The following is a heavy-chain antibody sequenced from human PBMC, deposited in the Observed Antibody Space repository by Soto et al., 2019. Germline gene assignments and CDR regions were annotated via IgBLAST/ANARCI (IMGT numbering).Heavy chain of an antibody. V-gene: IGHV3-48*03. Sequence: GGSLRLSXAASGFTFSSYEMNWVRQAPGKGLEWVSYISSSGSTTYYVDTVKGRFTISRDNAKNSLYLQMNSLRAEDTAVYYCARVGYYNDRGAFDIWGQGTMVTVSS. CDR3: ARVGYYNDRGAFDI. D-gene: IGHD3-9*01. J-gene: IGHJ3*02. CDR1: GFTFSSYE. CDR2: ISSSGSTT.